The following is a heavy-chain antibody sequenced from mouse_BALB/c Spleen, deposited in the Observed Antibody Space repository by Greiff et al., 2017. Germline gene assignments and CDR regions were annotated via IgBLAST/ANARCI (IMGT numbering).Heavy chain of an antibody. D-gene: IGHD1-1*02. J-gene: IGHJ2*01. Sequence: EVQLVESGPGLVKPSQSLSLTCTVTGYSITSDYAWNWIRQFPGNKLEWMGYISYSGSTSYNPSLKSRISITRDTSKNQFFLQLNSVTTEDTATYYCARSVVGREYYFDYWGQGTTLTVSS. CDR3: ARSVVGREYYFDY. CDR2: ISYSGST. V-gene: IGHV3-2*02. CDR1: GYSITSDYA.